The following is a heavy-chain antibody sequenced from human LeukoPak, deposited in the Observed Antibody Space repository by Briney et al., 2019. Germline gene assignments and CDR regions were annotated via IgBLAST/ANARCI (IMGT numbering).Heavy chain of an antibody. J-gene: IGHJ5*02. D-gene: IGHD4-17*01. V-gene: IGHV3-21*01. Sequence: GGSLRLSCAASGFTFSSYSMNWVRQAPGKGLEWVSSISSSSSSYIYYADSVKGRFTISRDNAKNSLYLQMNSLRAEDTAVYYCARADSYGDSDWFDPWGQGTLVTVSS. CDR1: GFTFSSYS. CDR2: ISSSSSSYI. CDR3: ARADSYGDSDWFDP.